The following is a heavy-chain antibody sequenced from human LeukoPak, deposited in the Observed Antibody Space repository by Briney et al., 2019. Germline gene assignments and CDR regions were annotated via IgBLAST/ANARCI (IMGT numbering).Heavy chain of an antibody. CDR1: GGSFSDYY. CDR2: INHSGIT. D-gene: IGHD5-18*01. J-gene: IGHJ4*02. CDR3: ARFNRGYGDY. V-gene: IGHV4-34*01. Sequence: SETLSLTCAVYGGSFSDYYWSWIRQPPGKGLEYIGEINHSGITNYNPSLMSRVTISVDTSKNQFSLKLSSVTAADTAVYYCARFNRGYGDYWGQGTLVTVSS.